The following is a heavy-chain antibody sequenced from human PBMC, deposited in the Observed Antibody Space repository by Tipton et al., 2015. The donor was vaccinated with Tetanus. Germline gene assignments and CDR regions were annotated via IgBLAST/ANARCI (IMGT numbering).Heavy chain of an antibody. V-gene: IGHV6-1*01. CDR2: TYYRSEWYY. Sequence: GLVKPSQTLSLTCAISGDSVSGNSAAWNWIRQSPSRGLEWLGRTYYRSEWYYDYAVSGKSRITINPDTSKNQLSLQRNSVTPDDTAVYYCARSRGGDLDYWGQGTLVTVSS. CDR1: GDSVSGNSAA. CDR3: ARSRGGDLDY. J-gene: IGHJ4*02. D-gene: IGHD4-17*01.